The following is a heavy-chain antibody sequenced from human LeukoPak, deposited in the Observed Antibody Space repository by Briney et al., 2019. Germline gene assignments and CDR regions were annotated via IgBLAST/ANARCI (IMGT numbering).Heavy chain of an antibody. J-gene: IGHJ4*02. CDR1: GFTFSDFW. Sequence: GGSLRLSCAGSGFTFSDFWMTWVRQTPGKGLEWVANIKEDGTEKNLVDSVKGRFSISRDNTKNLLFLEMNNLRGDDTAIYYCVRESRPGGAMGLYHNLDYWGQGTLVAVSS. V-gene: IGHV3-7*01. D-gene: IGHD1-1*01. CDR2: IKEDGTEK. CDR3: VRESRPGGAMGLYHNLDY.